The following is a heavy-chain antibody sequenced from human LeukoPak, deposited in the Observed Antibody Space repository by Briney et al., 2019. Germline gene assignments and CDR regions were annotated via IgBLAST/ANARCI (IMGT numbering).Heavy chain of an antibody. Sequence: SAGSLRLSCVASGFTFSNSWMNWVRQTPGRGLEWVANIKPDGRQKYYVDSVKGRFTISRDNAQNSVFLQMNSLRAEDTGVYYCARRYCSSASCLFDYWGQGTLVTVSS. J-gene: IGHJ4*02. CDR2: IKPDGRQK. CDR3: ARRYCSSASCLFDY. D-gene: IGHD2-2*01. V-gene: IGHV3-7*02. CDR1: GFTFSNSW.